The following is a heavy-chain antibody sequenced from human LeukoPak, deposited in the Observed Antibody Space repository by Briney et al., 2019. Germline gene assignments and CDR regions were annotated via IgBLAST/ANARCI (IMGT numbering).Heavy chain of an antibody. CDR1: GYTFTMYY. CDR2: INPSDGAT. J-gene: IGHJ6*03. Sequence: ASVKVSCKASGYTFTMYYIHWVRQAPGQGLEWMGMINPSDGATTYAQRFQGRVTMTRDMSTTTVYMDLRSLRSEDTAVYFCAREQRVGLGGNLGGLFASYYTYYYMEVWGRGTTVTVSS. CDR3: AREQRVGLGGNLGGLFASYYTYYYMEV. D-gene: IGHD3-16*01. V-gene: IGHV1-46*01.